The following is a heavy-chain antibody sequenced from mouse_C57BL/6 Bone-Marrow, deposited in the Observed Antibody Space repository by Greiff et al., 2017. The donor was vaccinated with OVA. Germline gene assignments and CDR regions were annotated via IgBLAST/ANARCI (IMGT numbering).Heavy chain of an antibody. Sequence: QVHVKQPGAELVRPGTSVKLSCKASGYTFTSYWMHWVKQRPGQGLEWIGVIDPSDSYTNYNQKFKGKATLTVDTSSSTAYMQLSSLTSEDSAVYYCARGRWLLRPLYFDYWGKGTTLTVSS. CDR3: ARGRWLLRPLYFDY. CDR2: IDPSDSYT. V-gene: IGHV1-59*01. D-gene: IGHD2-3*01. J-gene: IGHJ2*01. CDR1: GYTFTSYW.